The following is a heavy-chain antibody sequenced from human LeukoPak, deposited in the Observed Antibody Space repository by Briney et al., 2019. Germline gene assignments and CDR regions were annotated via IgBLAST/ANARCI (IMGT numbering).Heavy chain of an antibody. Sequence: ASVKVSCKASGYTFTSYAMNWVRQAPGQGLEWMGWINTNTGNPTYAQGFTGRFAFSLDTSVSTAYLQISKLKAGDTAVYYCARVESRHYYGSAGGVWGQGTLVTVSS. CDR3: ARVESRHYYGSAGGV. D-gene: IGHD3-10*01. J-gene: IGHJ4*02. V-gene: IGHV7-4-1*02. CDR1: GYTFTSYA. CDR2: INTNTGNP.